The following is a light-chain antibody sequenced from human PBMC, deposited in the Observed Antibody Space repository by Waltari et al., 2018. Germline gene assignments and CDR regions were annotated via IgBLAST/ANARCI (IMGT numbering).Light chain of an antibody. V-gene: IGKV1-5*03. CDR1: QSISTW. Sequence: DIQMTQSPSTLSASIGDRVTITCRASQSISTWLAWYQQRPGKAPNLLIYKASALESGVPSRCSGSGSATDFTLTISSLQPDDFATYYCQKYNSFPWTFGQGTKVEIK. J-gene: IGKJ1*01. CDR3: QKYNSFPWT. CDR2: KAS.